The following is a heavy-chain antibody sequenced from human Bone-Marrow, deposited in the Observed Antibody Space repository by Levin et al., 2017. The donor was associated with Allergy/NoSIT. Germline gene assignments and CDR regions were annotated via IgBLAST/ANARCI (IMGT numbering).Heavy chain of an antibody. CDR3: AKAMTRWSGVVVAAAPDS. CDR1: GFTFREFG. D-gene: IGHD2-15*01. J-gene: IGHJ4*02. V-gene: IGHV3-30*18. CDR2: ISHDGDNT. Sequence: PGGSLRLSCAVSGFTFREFGMHWVRQAPGKGLEWVSVISHDGDNTYYGDSVKGRFTTSRDKSRSTLYLQMNSLREEDTAVYYCAKAMTRWSGVVVAAAPDSWGQGTLVTVSS.